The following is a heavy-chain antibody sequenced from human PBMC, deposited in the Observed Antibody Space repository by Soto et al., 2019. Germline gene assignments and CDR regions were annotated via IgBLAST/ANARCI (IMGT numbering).Heavy chain of an antibody. CDR1: GGSISSGGYY. CDR2: IYYSGST. D-gene: IGHD3-10*01. CDR3: ARDGGYGSGSYRFDY. Sequence: QVQLQESGPGLVKPSETLSLTCTVSGGSISSGGYYWSWIRQHPGKGLEWIGYIYYSGSTSYNPSLKSRVTKSIDTSENQVSVKLSSMSAADTGVYYCARDGGYGSGSYRFDYWGQGTLVTVSS. V-gene: IGHV4-31*03. J-gene: IGHJ4*02.